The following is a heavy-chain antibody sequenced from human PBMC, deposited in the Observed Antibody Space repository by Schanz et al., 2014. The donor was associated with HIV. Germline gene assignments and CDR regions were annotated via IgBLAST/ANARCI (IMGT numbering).Heavy chain of an antibody. CDR2: LSGSGDRT. V-gene: IGHV3-23*01. Sequence: EVQLLESGGGLVQPGGSLRISCVASGFSFLRYEMSWVRQAPGKGLEWLSTLSGSGDRTYYADSVKGRVTISRDNSKNTLYLQMKSLRVEDTAVYYCARAPYRSGWYGVDYWGQGTLVTVSS. CDR3: ARAPYRSGWYGVDY. J-gene: IGHJ4*02. CDR1: GFSFLRYE. D-gene: IGHD6-19*01.